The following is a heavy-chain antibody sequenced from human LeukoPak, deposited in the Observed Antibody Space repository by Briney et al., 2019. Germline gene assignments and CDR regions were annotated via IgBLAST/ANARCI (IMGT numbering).Heavy chain of an antibody. V-gene: IGHV3-30-3*01. J-gene: IGHJ4*02. Sequence: GGSLRLSCAASGFTFSSYAMHWVRQAPGKGLEWVAVISYDGSNKYYADSVKGRFTISRDNSKNTLYLQMNSLRAEDTAVYYCARIIAARGGDYFNYWGQGTLVTVSS. D-gene: IGHD6-6*01. CDR2: ISYDGSNK. CDR3: ARIIAARGGDYFNY. CDR1: GFTFSSYA.